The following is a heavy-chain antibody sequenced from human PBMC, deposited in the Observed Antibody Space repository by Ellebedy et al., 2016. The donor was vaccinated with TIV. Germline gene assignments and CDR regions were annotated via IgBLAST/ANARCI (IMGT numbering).Heavy chain of an antibody. J-gene: IGHJ5*02. CDR1: GFTVRDIG. V-gene: IGHV3-30*02. CDR2: MPFDGRTR. D-gene: IGHD2-2*01. CDR3: ATGSYDKHRQPLLT. Sequence: PGGSLRLSCAVSGFTVRDIGVHWVRQAPGRGLEWLALMPFDGRTRLFADSVKGRISVSRDKSENMFHRLMVRVKDEDKAQYYCATGSYDKHRQPLLTWGQGTLFTVSS.